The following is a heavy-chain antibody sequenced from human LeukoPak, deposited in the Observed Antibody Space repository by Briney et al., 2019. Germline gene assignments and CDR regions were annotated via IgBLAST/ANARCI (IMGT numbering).Heavy chain of an antibody. J-gene: IGHJ4*02. CDR1: GGTFSSYA. V-gene: IGHV1-69*04. CDR2: IIPILGIA. Sequence: SVKVSCKASGGTFSSYAISWVRQAPGQGLEWMGRIIPILGIANYAQKFQGRVTITADKSTSTAYMELSSLRSEDTAVYYCARDAHSSGWYGDWGQGTLVTVSS. D-gene: IGHD6-19*01. CDR3: ARDAHSSGWYGD.